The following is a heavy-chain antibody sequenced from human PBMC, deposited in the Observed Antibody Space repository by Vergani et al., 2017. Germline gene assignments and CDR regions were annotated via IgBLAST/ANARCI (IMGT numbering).Heavy chain of an antibody. CDR2: ISGSGHTI. V-gene: IGHV3-11*04. D-gene: IGHD3-10*01. CDR3: ARSPFTYYYGSGGYHLDY. Sequence: QVQLVESGGGLVKPGGSLRLSCAASGLTFSDYYMTWIRQAPGKGLEWISYISGSGHTIYYADSVKGRFTISRDNAKKSLYLQMNSLRAEYTAVYYCARSPFTYYYGSGGYHLDYWGQGTLVTVSS. J-gene: IGHJ4*02. CDR1: GLTFSDYY.